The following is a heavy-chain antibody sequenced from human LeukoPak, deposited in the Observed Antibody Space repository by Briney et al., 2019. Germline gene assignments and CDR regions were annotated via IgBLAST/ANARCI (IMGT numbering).Heavy chain of an antibody. CDR3: ARGLRYYDFWSGYHYYMDV. CDR2: MNPNSGNT. CDR1: GYTFTSYD. Sequence: ASVKVSCKASGYTFTSYDINWVRQATGQGLEWMGWMNPNSGNTGYAQKFQGRVTITRNTSISTAYMELSSLRTEDTAVYYCARGLRYYDFWSGYHYYMDVWGKGTTVTVS. D-gene: IGHD3-3*01. J-gene: IGHJ6*03. V-gene: IGHV1-8*03.